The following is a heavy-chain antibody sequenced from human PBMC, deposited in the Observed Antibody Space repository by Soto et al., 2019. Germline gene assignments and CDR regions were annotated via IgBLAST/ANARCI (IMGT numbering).Heavy chain of an antibody. V-gene: IGHV3-33*01. Sequence: QVQLVESGGGVVQPGRSLRLSCAASGFTFSSYGMHWVRQAPGKGLEWVAVIWYDGSNKYYADSVKGRFTISRDNSKNSLYLQMNSLRAEDTAVYYCARPAATYYDILTGLNYWGQGTLVTVSS. J-gene: IGHJ4*02. D-gene: IGHD3-9*01. CDR1: GFTFSSYG. CDR3: ARPAATYYDILTGLNY. CDR2: IWYDGSNK.